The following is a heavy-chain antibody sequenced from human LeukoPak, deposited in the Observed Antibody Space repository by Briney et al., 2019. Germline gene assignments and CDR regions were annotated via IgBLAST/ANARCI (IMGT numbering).Heavy chain of an antibody. Sequence: SETLSLTCTVSGGSISSYYWSWIRQPPGKGLEWIGYIYYSGSTNYNPSLKSRVTISVDASKNQFSLKLSSVTAADTAVYYCARDPYYYDSSGYYHWYFDLWGRGTLVTVSS. CDR1: GGSISSYY. V-gene: IGHV4-59*01. D-gene: IGHD3-22*01. CDR2: IYYSGST. CDR3: ARDPYYYDSSGYYHWYFDL. J-gene: IGHJ2*01.